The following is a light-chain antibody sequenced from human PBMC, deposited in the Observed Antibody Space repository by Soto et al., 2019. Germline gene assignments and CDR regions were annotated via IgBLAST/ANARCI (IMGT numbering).Light chain of an antibody. J-gene: IGLJ3*02. CDR3: VLYMGSGIWV. Sequence: QTVVTQEPSFSVSPGTTVTLTCGLNSASVSTSYYPSWYQQTPGQAPRTLIYGTNTRSSGVPDRFSGSILGNKAALTITGAQADDESDYYCVLYMGSGIWVFGGGTQLTVL. CDR2: GTN. V-gene: IGLV8-61*01. CDR1: SASVSTSYY.